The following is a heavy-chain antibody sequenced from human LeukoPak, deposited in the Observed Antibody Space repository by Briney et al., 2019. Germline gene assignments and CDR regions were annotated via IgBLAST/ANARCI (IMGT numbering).Heavy chain of an antibody. Sequence: GGSLRLSCAASGFTFSTYYMNWVRQAPGKGLEWVSSISSSSIYIYYADSVKGRFTTSRDNAKNTLHLQMNSLRAEDTAVYYCANGPHYNILTGFYKVRSHLDFWGQGTLVTVSS. CDR2: ISSSSIYI. CDR1: GFTFSTYY. V-gene: IGHV3-21*01. CDR3: ANGPHYNILTGFYKVRSHLDF. J-gene: IGHJ4*02. D-gene: IGHD3-9*01.